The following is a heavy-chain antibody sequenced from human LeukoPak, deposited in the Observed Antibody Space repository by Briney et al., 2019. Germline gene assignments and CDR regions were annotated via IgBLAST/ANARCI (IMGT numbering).Heavy chain of an antibody. J-gene: IGHJ4*02. D-gene: IGHD5-18*01. V-gene: IGHV3-48*01. Sequence: GGSLRLSCAASGFTFSSYSMNWARQAPGKGLEWVSYISSSSSTIYYADSVKGRFTISRDNAKNSLYLQMNSLRAEDTAVYYCAREAAMVTIDYWGQGTLVTVSS. CDR2: ISSSSSTI. CDR1: GFTFSSYS. CDR3: AREAAMVTIDY.